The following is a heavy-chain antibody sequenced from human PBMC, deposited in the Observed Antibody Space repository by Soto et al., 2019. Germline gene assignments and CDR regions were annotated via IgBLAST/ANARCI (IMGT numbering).Heavy chain of an antibody. CDR3: ARVRGYSYGFDY. J-gene: IGHJ4*02. V-gene: IGHV3-53*01. D-gene: IGHD5-18*01. Sequence: AGGSLRLSCAASGFTVSSNYMSWVRQAPGKGLEWVSVIYSGGSTYYADSVKGRFTISRDNSKNTLYLQMNSLRAEDTAVYYCARVRGYSYGFDYWGQGTLVTVSS. CDR2: IYSGGST. CDR1: GFTVSSNY.